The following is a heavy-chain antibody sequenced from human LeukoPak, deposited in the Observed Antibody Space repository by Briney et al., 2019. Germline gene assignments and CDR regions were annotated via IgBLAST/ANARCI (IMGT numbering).Heavy chain of an antibody. V-gene: IGHV3-23*01. D-gene: IGHD6-13*01. CDR2: ISGSGGST. J-gene: IGHJ4*02. CDR1: GFTFSSYA. CDR3: AKSYSSSWSRYYFDY. Sequence: GGSLRLSCAASGFTFSSYAMSSVRQAPGKGLEWVSAISGSGGSTYYADSVKGRFTISRDNSKNTLYLQMNSLRAEDTAVYYCAKSYSSSWSRYYFDYWGQGTLVTVSS.